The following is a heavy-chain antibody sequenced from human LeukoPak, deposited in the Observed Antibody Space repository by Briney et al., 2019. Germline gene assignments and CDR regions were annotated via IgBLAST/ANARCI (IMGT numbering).Heavy chain of an antibody. CDR2: IRNKANSYTT. CDR3: TRLVGAND. Sequence: PGGSLRLSCAASGFTFSDHAMDWVRQAPGKGLEWVGRIRNKANSYTTEYAASVQGRFTVSRDDSMNSLYLQMNSMKTEDTAVYYCTRLVGANDWGQGTLVTVYS. CDR1: GFTFSDHA. D-gene: IGHD1-26*01. V-gene: IGHV3-72*01. J-gene: IGHJ4*02.